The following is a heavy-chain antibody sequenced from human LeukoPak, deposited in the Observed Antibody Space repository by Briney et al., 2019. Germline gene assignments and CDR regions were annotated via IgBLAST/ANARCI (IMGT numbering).Heavy chain of an antibody. D-gene: IGHD1-1*01. CDR3: ARDSTMTVRLYYFYYMDV. CDR1: GFTFSSYS. CDR2: ISNSRSYI. V-gene: IGHV3-21*03. Sequence: PGGSLTLSCAGSGFTFSSYSMNWVRQAPGQGLELVSSISNSRSYIYYADSVKGRFTISRDNAKNSLYLQMNSLRAEDTAVYYCARDSTMTVRLYYFYYMDVWGKGTTVTVSS. J-gene: IGHJ6*03.